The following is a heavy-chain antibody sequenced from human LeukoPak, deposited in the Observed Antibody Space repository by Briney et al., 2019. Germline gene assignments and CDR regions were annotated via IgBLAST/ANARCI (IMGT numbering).Heavy chain of an antibody. CDR2: LYHSGST. J-gene: IGHJ6*02. Sequence: SQTLSLTCAVSGGSISRGGYSWSWIRQPPGKGLEWIGYLYHSGSTYYNPSLKSLVTISIDWSKNQFSLNLNSVTAAATAMYYCARGIVTGSPYYYYGLDVWGQGTTVTVSS. V-gene: IGHV4-30-2*01. CDR3: ARGIVTGSPYYYYGLDV. CDR1: GGSISRGGYS. D-gene: IGHD3-9*01.